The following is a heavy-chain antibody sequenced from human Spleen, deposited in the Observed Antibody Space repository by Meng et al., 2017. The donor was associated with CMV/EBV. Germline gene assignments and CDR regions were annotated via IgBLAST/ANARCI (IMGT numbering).Heavy chain of an antibody. V-gene: IGHV1-69*12. CDR1: GGTFSSYA. CDR2: IIPIFGTT. CDR3: ASLSGGYDYRRVGLDY. D-gene: IGHD5-12*01. J-gene: IGHJ4*02. Sequence: VPWVPAGAERKQPGSSVKVYRKAAGGTFSSYAISCVRQATGQGLEWMGGIIPIFGTTNYAQKFQGRVTITADESTSTAYMELSSLRSEDTAVYYCASLSGGYDYRRVGLDYWGQGTLVTVSS.